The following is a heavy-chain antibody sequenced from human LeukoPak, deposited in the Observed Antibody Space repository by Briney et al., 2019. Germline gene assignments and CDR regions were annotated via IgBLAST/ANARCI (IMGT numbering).Heavy chain of an antibody. CDR2: ISGSGGST. D-gene: IGHD3-22*01. J-gene: IGHJ5*02. CDR3: AKDVDYYDSSGYYYNWFDP. V-gene: IGHV3-23*01. CDR1: GFTFSSYA. Sequence: GGSLRLSCAASGFTFSSYAMSWVRQAPGKGLEWVSAISGSGGSTYYADSVKGWFTISRDNSKNTLYLQMNSLRAEDTAVYYCAKDVDYYDSSGYYYNWFDPWGQGTLVTVSS.